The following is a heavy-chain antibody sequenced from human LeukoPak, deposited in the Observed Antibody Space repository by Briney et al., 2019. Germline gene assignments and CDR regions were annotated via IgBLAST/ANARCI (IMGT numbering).Heavy chain of an antibody. V-gene: IGHV3-23*01. CDR1: GFTFSSYA. CDR2: ISGSGGST. D-gene: IGHD3-3*01. CDR3: ASVYGERSITIFGVVKDY. J-gene: IGHJ4*02. Sequence: GGSLRLSCAASGFTFSSYAMSWVRQAPGKGLEWVSAISGSGGSTYYADSVKGRFTTSRDNSKNTLYLQMNSLRAEDTAVYYCASVYGERSITIFGVVKDYWGQGTLVTVSS.